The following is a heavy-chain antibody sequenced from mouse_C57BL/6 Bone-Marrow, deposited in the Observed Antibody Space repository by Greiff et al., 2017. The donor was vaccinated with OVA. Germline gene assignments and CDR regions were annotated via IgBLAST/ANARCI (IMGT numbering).Heavy chain of an antibody. D-gene: IGHD1-1*01. J-gene: IGHJ2*01. CDR2: IDPSDSYT. CDR3: ATQLLRSYFDY. V-gene: IGHV1-69*01. CDR1: GYTFTSYW. Sequence: QVHVKQPGAELVMPGASVKLSCKASGYTFTSYWMHWVKQRPGQGLEWIGEIDPSDSYTNYNQKFKGKSTLTVDKSSSTAYMQLSSLTSEDSAVYYCATQLLRSYFDYWGQGTTLTVSS.